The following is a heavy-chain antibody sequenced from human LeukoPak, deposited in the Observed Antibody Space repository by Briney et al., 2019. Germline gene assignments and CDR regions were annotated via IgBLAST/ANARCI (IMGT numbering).Heavy chain of an antibody. V-gene: IGHV1-69*06. D-gene: IGHD6-19*01. CDR2: IIPIFGTA. CDR1: GGTFSSYA. J-gene: IGHJ4*02. CDR3: VRDDTSGFDY. Sequence: ASVKVSCKASGGTFSSYAISWVRQAPGQGLEWMGGIIPIFGTANYAQKFQGRVTITADKSTSTAYMELSSLRSEDTAVYYCVRDDTSGFDYWGQGTLVTVSS.